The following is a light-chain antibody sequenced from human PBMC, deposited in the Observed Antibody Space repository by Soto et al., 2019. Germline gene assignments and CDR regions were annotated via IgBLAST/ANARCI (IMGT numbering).Light chain of an antibody. Sequence: VLTQAPATLSLSPGERATLSCRASENVRTFVDWYQQKPGQAPRLLIYGASNRATDIPARFSGSGSGTDFTLTISNLEPEDFAVYYCQQQSHWPPWTFGQGTRVEIQ. J-gene: IGKJ1*01. CDR2: GAS. CDR3: QQQSHWPPWT. CDR1: ENVRTF. V-gene: IGKV3-11*01.